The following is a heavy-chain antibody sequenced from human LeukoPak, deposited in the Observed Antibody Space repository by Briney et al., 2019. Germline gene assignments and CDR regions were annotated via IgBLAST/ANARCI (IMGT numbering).Heavy chain of an antibody. J-gene: IGHJ4*02. D-gene: IGHD6-19*01. CDR3: ARLLRSGWLEFDY. V-gene: IGHV5-51*01. Sequence: GESLKFSCKGSGSSFTSFWIGWVGQMPGKGLEGIGIIYAGDSDTRYSPSVQGQVTISADKSISTAYLQWSSLKASDTAMYYCARLLRSGWLEFDYWGQGTLVTVSS. CDR1: GSSFTSFW. CDR2: IYAGDSDT.